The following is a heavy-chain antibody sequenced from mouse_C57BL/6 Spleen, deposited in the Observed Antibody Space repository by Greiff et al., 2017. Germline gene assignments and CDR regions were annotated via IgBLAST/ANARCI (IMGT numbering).Heavy chain of an antibody. CDR2: IDPETGGT. V-gene: IGHV1-15*01. J-gene: IGHJ4*01. CDR1: GYTFTDYE. CDR3: TIYEYGDY. Sequence: VQLVESGAELVRPGASVTLSCKASGYTFTDYEMHWVKQTPVHGLEWIGAIDPETGGTAYNQKFKGKAILTADKSSSTAYMELRSLTSEDSAVYYCTIYEYGDYWGQGTSVTVSS. D-gene: IGHD2-10*02.